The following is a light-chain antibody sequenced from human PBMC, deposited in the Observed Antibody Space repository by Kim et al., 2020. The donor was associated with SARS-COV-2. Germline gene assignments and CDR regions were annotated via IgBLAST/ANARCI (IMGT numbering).Light chain of an antibody. CDR2: GAS. Sequence: NVLTQSPGTLSLSPGERATLSCRASQSVSSSYLAWYQQKPGQAPRLLIYGASSRATGIPDRFSGSGSGTDFTLTISRLEPEDFAVYYCQQYGSSPALTFGGGTKVDIK. CDR1: QSVSSSY. J-gene: IGKJ4*01. V-gene: IGKV3-20*01. CDR3: QQYGSSPALT.